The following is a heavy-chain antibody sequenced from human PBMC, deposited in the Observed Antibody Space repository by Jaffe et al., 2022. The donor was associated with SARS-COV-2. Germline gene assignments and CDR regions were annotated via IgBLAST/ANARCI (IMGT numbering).Heavy chain of an antibody. CDR2: IWYDGSNK. V-gene: IGHV3-33*01. J-gene: IGHJ4*02. Sequence: QVQLVESGGGVVQPGRSLRLSCAASGFTFSSYGMHWVRQAPGKGLEWVAVIWYDGSNKYYADSVKGRFTISRDNSKNTLYLQMNSLRAEDTAVYYCAREYYYDSSGYSAFDYWGQGTLVTVSS. D-gene: IGHD3-22*01. CDR1: GFTFSSYG. CDR3: AREYYYDSSGYSAFDY.